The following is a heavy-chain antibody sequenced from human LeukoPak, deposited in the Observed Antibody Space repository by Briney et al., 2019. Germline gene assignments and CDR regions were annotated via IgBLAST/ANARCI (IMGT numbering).Heavy chain of an antibody. CDR2: ITPIFGTA. Sequence: RASVTVSCKASGGTFSSYAINWVRQAPGPGLEWMGGITPIFGTANYAQKFQGRVTITADESTSTVYMELNSLKSEDTAVYYCARGWHYDSGGRPTAYVYWGQGTRVTVSS. CDR3: ARGWHYDSGGRPTAYVY. V-gene: IGHV1-69*13. J-gene: IGHJ4*02. D-gene: IGHD3-22*01. CDR1: GGTFSSYA.